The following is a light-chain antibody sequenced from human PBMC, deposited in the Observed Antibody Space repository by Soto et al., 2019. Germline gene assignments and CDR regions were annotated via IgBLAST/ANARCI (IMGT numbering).Light chain of an antibody. V-gene: IGKV3-11*01. CDR2: DST. CDR3: RQHNVCPPST. CDR1: QSIHTS. Sequence: VLTQSPATLSLSPGERATLSCRASQSIHTSLAWYQQKPGQPPRLVVYDSTLRANGVPDRFGGSRSGTEFTLTIINRVAEDVAAYYFRQHNVCPPSTFGQGTRLEIK. J-gene: IGKJ5*01.